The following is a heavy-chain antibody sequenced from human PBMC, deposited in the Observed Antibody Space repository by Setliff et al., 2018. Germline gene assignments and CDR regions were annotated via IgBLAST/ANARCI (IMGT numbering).Heavy chain of an antibody. CDR1: GFTFSSYA. CDR2: ISGYGSRT. CDR3: IRDTSGRDAFDI. Sequence: PGGSLRLSCAASGFTFSSYALTWGRQAPGKGLEWVSGISGYGSRTYYADSVKGRSTISRDNSQNTMYLQMNSLRAEDTAVYYCIRDTSGRDAFDIWGQGTMVTVSS. J-gene: IGHJ3*02. D-gene: IGHD6-19*01. V-gene: IGHV3-23*01.